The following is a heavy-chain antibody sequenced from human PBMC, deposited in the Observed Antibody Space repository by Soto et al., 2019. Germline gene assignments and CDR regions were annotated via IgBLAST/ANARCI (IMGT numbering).Heavy chain of an antibody. Sequence: PGGSLRLSCAASGFTFSSYGMHWVRQAPGKGLEWVAVISYDGSEKYHADSVKGRFTISRDNCKNTLYLQMNSLRAEDTAVYYCARNPETGTTVPFDYWVQGTLVTVSS. V-gene: IGHV3-30*03. D-gene: IGHD1-1*01. CDR3: ARNPETGTTVPFDY. CDR2: ISYDGSEK. CDR1: GFTFSSYG. J-gene: IGHJ4*02.